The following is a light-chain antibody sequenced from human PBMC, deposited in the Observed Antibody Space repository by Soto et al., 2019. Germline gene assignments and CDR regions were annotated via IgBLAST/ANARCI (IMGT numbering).Light chain of an antibody. V-gene: IGKV3-20*01. Sequence: EIVLTQSPGNLSLSPGERATLSCRASQSVSSNYLAWYQQKPGQAPRLLIYGASSRATGIPDRFSGSGSGTDFTLTINRLEPQDFAVYYCQQYGSSPWTFGQGTKVDIK. CDR2: GAS. J-gene: IGKJ1*01. CDR3: QQYGSSPWT. CDR1: QSVSSNY.